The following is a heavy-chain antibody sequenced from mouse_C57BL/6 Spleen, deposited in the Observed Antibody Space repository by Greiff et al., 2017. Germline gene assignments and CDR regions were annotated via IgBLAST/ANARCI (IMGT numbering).Heavy chain of an antibody. CDR3: ARSGLGVWAY. Sequence: EVQLQQSGPELVKPGASVKISCKASGYSFTGYYMNWVKQSPEKSLEWIGEINPSTGGTTYNQKFKAKATLTVDKSSSTAYMQLKSLTSEDSAVYYCARSGLGVWAYWGQGTLVTVSA. CDR1: GYSFTGYY. D-gene: IGHD3-1*01. J-gene: IGHJ3*01. V-gene: IGHV1-42*01. CDR2: INPSTGGT.